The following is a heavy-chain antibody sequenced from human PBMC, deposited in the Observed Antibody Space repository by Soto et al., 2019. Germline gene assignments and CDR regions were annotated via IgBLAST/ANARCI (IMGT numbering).Heavy chain of an antibody. V-gene: IGHV4-59*08. CDR3: ARHNIVVVPAANHYYYYMEV. D-gene: IGHD2-2*01. Sequence: SVMLSLTWTVSGGSIRSLGCSCIRQPPGKGLEWIGYIYYSGSTNYNPSLKSRVTISVDTSKNQFSLKLSSVTAADTAVYYCARHNIVVVPAANHYYYYMEVWGKGTTVTVSS. CDR2: IYYSGST. J-gene: IGHJ6*03. CDR1: GGSIRSLG.